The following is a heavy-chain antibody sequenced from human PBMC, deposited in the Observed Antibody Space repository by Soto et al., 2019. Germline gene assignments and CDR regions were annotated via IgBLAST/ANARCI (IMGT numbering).Heavy chain of an antibody. Sequence: EVQLVESGGGFVQPGGSLRLSCAAAGFSVTTHYMSWVRQAPGKGLEWVAVYYTGGATYYAASAKGRFTISIDKSKNTLFLQTNSLRAEDTDVYDCATSPRDFDFDSWGQGTLVTVSS. J-gene: IGHJ4*02. CDR1: GFSVTTHY. D-gene: IGHD3-3*01. V-gene: IGHV3-53*01. CDR3: ATSPRDFDFDS. CDR2: YYTGGAT.